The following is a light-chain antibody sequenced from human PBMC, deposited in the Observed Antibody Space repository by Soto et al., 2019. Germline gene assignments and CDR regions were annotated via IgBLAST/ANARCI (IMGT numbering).Light chain of an antibody. CDR2: GAS. Sequence: EIVLTQSPGTLSLSPGERATLSCRASQSVSSSYLAWYQQKPGQAPRLLIYGASTRATGIPDRFSGSGSGTDFTLTISRLEPEDFAVYYCQQCDSSPYTFGQGTKLGIK. CDR1: QSVSSSY. CDR3: QQCDSSPYT. J-gene: IGKJ2*01. V-gene: IGKV3-20*01.